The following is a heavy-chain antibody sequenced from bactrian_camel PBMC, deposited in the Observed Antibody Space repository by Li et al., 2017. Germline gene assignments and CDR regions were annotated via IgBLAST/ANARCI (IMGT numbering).Heavy chain of an antibody. CDR2: IYTGGGT. CDR3: VRDRAGVDPH. CDR1: GFGFSSVY. V-gene: IGHV3S10*01. Sequence: VQLVESGGALVQPGGSLRLPCAASGFGFSSVYMTWVRQAPGKGLEWVSSIYTGGGTYYANSVKGRFTISRDNAKNTLYLQLNSLKTEDTAMYYCVRDRAGVDPHWGQGTQVTVS. J-gene: IGHJ4*01. D-gene: IGHD1*01.